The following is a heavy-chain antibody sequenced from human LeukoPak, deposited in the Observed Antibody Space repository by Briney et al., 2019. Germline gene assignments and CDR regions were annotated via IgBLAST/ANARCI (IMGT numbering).Heavy chain of an antibody. CDR2: ISSSGSTI. CDR3: ARGPYPGSMFLDH. D-gene: IGHD3-10*02. J-gene: IGHJ4*02. Sequence: PGGSLRLSCTASGFTFGDYAMSWVRQAPGKGLEWVSYISSSGSTIYYADSVKGRFTISRDNAKNSLYLQMNGLRAEDSAVYYCARGPYPGSMFLDHWGQGTLVTVSS. V-gene: IGHV3-48*03. CDR1: GFTFGDYA.